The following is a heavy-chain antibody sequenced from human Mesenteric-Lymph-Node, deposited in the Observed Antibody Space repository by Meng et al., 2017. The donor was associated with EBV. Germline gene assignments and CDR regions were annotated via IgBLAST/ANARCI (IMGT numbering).Heavy chain of an antibody. J-gene: IGHJ4*02. Sequence: EWPLGESRGGLAQAGGSLKLSFGASGFIFSDSAMHWVRQAPGKGLEWVGRIGIKSNKYATFYAASVKGRFTIFRDDAKNMVYLQMNSLKTEDTALYYCWGDLQCGSFWGQGALVTVSS. CDR3: WGDLQCGSF. D-gene: IGHD3-10*01. V-gene: IGHV3-73*02. CDR1: GFIFSDSA. CDR2: IGIKSNKYAT.